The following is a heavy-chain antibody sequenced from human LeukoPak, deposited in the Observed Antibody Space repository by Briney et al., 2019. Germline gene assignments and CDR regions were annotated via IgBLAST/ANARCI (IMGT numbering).Heavy chain of an antibody. CDR1: GGSFSGYY. J-gene: IGHJ4*02. CDR3: ARGRARLVVPTGYFDY. CDR2: INHSGST. D-gene: IGHD2-8*02. V-gene: IGHV4-34*01. Sequence: PSETLSLTCAVYGGSFSGYYWSWIRQPPGKGLEWIGEINHSGSTNYNPSLKSRVTISVDTSKNQFSLKLSSVTAADTAVYYCARGRARLVVPTGYFDYWGQGTLVTVSS.